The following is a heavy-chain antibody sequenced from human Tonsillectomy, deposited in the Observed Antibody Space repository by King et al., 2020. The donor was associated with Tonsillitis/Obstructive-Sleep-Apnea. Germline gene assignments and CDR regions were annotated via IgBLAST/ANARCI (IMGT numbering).Heavy chain of an antibody. V-gene: IGHV1-2*02. J-gene: IGHJ6*02. Sequence: QLVQSGAEVKKPGASVKVSCKASGYTFTGYYVHWVRQAPGQGLEWMGWINPNSGGTNYAQKFQGRVTMTRDTSISTAYMELSRLRSDDTAVYYCAREEVGAVGVIYYYYGMDVWGQGTTVTVS. CDR2: INPNSGGT. CDR3: AREEVGAVGVIYYYYGMDV. CDR1: GYTFTGYY. D-gene: IGHD3-3*01.